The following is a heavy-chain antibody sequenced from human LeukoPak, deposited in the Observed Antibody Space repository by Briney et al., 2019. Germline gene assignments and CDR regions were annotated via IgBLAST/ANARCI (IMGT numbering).Heavy chain of an antibody. CDR2: ISFDGSNK. CDR1: EFTFNNYA. D-gene: IGHD6-13*01. V-gene: IGHV3-30-3*01. J-gene: IGHJ4*02. Sequence: AGGSLRLSCAASEFTFNNYAMHWVRQAPGKGLEWVAVISFDGSNKYYADSVKGRFTISRDNSKNTLYLQMNSLRADDTAVYYCARDREQQPYYFDYWGQGTLVTVSS. CDR3: ARDREQQPYYFDY.